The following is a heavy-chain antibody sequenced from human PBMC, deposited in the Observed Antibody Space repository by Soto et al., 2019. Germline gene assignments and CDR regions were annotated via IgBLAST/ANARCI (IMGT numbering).Heavy chain of an antibody. CDR3: ARAHCSGGSCYSVDY. J-gene: IGHJ4*02. CDR2: INHSGST. Sequence: SDTLSLTCAVYGGSFSGYYWSWIRQPPGKGLEWIGEINHSGSTNYNPSLKSRVTISVDTSKNQFSLKLSSVTAADTAVYYCARAHCSGGSCYSVDYWGQGTLVTVSS. CDR1: GGSFSGYY. D-gene: IGHD2-15*01. V-gene: IGHV4-34*01.